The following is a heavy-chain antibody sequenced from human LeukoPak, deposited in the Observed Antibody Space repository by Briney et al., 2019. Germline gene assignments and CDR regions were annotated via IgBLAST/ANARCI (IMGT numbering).Heavy chain of an antibody. J-gene: IGHJ6*04. CDR3: ARGRYCSGGSCYSPYYYYYGMDV. V-gene: IGHV4-34*01. Sequence: SETLSLTCAVYGGSFSGYYWSWIRHPPGKGLEWMGKINHSGSTNYNPSLKSRVTISVDTSKNQFSLKLSSVTAADTTVYYCARGRYCSGGSCYSPYYYYYGMDVWGKGTTVTVSS. D-gene: IGHD2-15*01. CDR2: INHSGST. CDR1: GGSFSGYY.